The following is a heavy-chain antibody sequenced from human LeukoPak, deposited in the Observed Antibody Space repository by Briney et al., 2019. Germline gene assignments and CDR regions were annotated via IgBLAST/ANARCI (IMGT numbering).Heavy chain of an antibody. J-gene: IGHJ2*01. Sequence: GGSLRLSCVASGFTLSSYAMHWVRQAPGKGLEWVAVTSYDGSKEYYADSVTGRFTISRDNAKNSLYLQMDSLRAEDTALYYCAREAGRTFDLWGRGTLVTVSS. CDR3: AREAGRTFDL. V-gene: IGHV3-30-3*01. D-gene: IGHD6-25*01. CDR2: TSYDGSKE. CDR1: GFTLSSYA.